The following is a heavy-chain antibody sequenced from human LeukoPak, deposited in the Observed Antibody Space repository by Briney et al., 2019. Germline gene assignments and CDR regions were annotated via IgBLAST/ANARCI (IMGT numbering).Heavy chain of an antibody. Sequence: GWSLRLSCAASGFTFSDYYMSCIRQAPGKGLAWVSYISSSGTTIYYADSVKGRFTISRDNAKNSLYLQMNSLRAEDTAVYYCARADYDAFDIWGQGTMVTVSS. D-gene: IGHD4-11*01. CDR3: ARADYDAFDI. CDR2: ISSSGTTI. J-gene: IGHJ3*02. CDR1: GFTFSDYY. V-gene: IGHV3-11*01.